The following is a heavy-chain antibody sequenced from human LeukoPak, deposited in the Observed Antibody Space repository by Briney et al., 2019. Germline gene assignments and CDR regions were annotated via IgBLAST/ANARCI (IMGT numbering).Heavy chain of an antibody. CDR2: INAGNGNT. D-gene: IGHD2-2*01. J-gene: IGHJ5*02. CDR1: GYTFTSYA. CDR3: ARGADIVVVPAALTFDP. Sequence: ASVKVSCKASGYTFTSYAMHWVRQAPGQRLEWMGWINAGNGNTKYSQKFQGRVTITRDTSASTAYMELSSLRSEDTAVYYCARGADIVVVPAALTFDPWGQGTLVTVSS. V-gene: IGHV1-3*01.